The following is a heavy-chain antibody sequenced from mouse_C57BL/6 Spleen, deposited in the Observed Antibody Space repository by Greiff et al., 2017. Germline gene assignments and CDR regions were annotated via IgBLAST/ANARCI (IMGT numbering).Heavy chain of an antibody. CDR3: ASWNGSSYFDY. Sequence: QVQLQQSGAELARPGASVKLSCKASGYTFTSYGISWVKQRTGQGLEWIGEIYPRSGNTYYNEKFKGKATLTADKSSSTAYMDIRSLTSEDSAVXFWASWNGSSYFDYWGQGTTLTVSS. D-gene: IGHD1-1*01. J-gene: IGHJ2*01. CDR1: GYTFTSYG. V-gene: IGHV1-81*01. CDR2: IYPRSGNT.